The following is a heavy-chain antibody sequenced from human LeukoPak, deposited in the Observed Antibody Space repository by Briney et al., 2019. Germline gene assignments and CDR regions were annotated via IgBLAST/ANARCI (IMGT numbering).Heavy chain of an antibody. CDR3: AKSIEDSSSPIYYFDY. CDR2: ISGSGGST. Sequence: GGSLRLSCAASGFTFSSYAMSWVRQAPGKGLEWVSAISGSGGSTYYADSVKGRFTISRDNSKSTLYLQMNSLRAEDTAVYYCAKSIEDSSSPIYYFDYWGQGTLVTVSS. V-gene: IGHV3-23*01. J-gene: IGHJ4*02. D-gene: IGHD6-6*01. CDR1: GFTFSSYA.